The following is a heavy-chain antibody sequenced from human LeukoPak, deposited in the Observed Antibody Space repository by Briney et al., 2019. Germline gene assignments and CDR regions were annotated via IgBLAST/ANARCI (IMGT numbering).Heavy chain of an antibody. J-gene: IGHJ4*02. D-gene: IGHD1-26*01. Sequence: GGSLRLSCAASGFTFSSYSMNWVRQAPGKGLEWVSYINSSSSTIYYADSVKGRFTISRDNAKNSLYLQMNSLRAEDTAVYYCARSRWELPYFDYWGQGTLVTVSS. CDR3: ARSRWELPYFDY. V-gene: IGHV3-48*04. CDR1: GFTFSSYS. CDR2: INSSSSTI.